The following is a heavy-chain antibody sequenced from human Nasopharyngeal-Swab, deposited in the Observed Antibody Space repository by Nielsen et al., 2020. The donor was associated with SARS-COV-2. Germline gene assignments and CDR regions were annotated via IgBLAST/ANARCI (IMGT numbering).Heavy chain of an antibody. Sequence: PGKGLEWIGSIYYSGSTYYNPSLKSRVTISVDTSKNQFSLKLSSVTAADTAVYYCARYDERITIFGVVIKEAFDIWGQGTMVTVSS. CDR2: IYYSGST. CDR3: ARYDERITIFGVVIKEAFDI. J-gene: IGHJ3*02. V-gene: IGHV4-39*01. D-gene: IGHD3-3*01.